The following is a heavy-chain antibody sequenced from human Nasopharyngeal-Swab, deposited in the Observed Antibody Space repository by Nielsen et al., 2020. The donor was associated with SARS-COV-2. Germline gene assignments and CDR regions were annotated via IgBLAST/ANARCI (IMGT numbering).Heavy chain of an antibody. J-gene: IGHJ1*01. CDR2: ISDSGTTI. V-gene: IGHV3-48*03. D-gene: IGHD1-26*01. Sequence: GESLKISCEVSGFTLSGYEMNWVRQAPGKGLEWVSYISDSGTTISYADSVKGRFTISRDNAKNTLSLQMNSLTPADTAVYFCVRGPVEGATGYFQFWGQGTLVTVSS. CDR1: GFTLSGYE. CDR3: VRGPVEGATGYFQF.